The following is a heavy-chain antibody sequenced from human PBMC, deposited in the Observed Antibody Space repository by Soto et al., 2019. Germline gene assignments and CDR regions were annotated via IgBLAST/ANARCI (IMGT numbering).Heavy chain of an antibody. V-gene: IGHV3-23*01. Sequence: EVQLLESGGGLVQPGGSLRLSCAASGFTFHIYPMTWVRETPGKGLEWVSTISRGADDTQYADSVKGRFTLTRDDSKKTLYLQFNGLRAEDTAVYYCARRGERWLPEDYWCQGTLVTVSS. CDR2: ISRGADDT. CDR3: ARRGERWLPEDY. D-gene: IGHD6-19*01. J-gene: IGHJ4*02. CDR1: GFTFHIYP.